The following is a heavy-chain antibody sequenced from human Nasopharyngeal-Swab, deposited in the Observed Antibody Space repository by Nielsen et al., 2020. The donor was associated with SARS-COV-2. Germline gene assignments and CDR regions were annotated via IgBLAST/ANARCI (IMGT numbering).Heavy chain of an antibody. CDR1: GSIFTSYW. CDR3: ARRAYYYDSSGYEAYAFDI. J-gene: IGHJ3*02. Sequence: GGSLRLSCKGSGSIFTSYWIGWGRQMPGKGLEWMGIIYPGDSDTRYSPSFQGQVTISADKSISTAYLQWSSLKASDTAMYYCARRAYYYDSSGYEAYAFDIWGQGTMVTVSS. V-gene: IGHV5-51*01. CDR2: IYPGDSDT. D-gene: IGHD3-22*01.